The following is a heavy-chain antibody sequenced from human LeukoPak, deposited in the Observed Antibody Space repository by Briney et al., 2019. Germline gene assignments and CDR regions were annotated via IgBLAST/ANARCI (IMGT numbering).Heavy chain of an antibody. CDR3: ARSEPYGSGSAFDY. J-gene: IGHJ4*02. CDR2: VYYTGGT. D-gene: IGHD3-10*01. V-gene: IGHV4-39*01. Sequence: PSETLSLTCSVSGDSITSSSYYWAWIRQPPEKGLEWIGSVYYTGGTNYSPSLKSRVTMSVDTSKNQFSLMLSSVTAADTAVYYCARSEPYGSGSAFDYWGQGTLVTVSS. CDR1: GDSITSSSYY.